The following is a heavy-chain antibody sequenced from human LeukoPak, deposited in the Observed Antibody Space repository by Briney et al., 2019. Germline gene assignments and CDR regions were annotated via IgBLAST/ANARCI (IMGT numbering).Heavy chain of an antibody. CDR2: ISSSSSTI. D-gene: IGHD6-13*01. Sequence: PGGSLRLSCAASGLTFRSYSMTWVRQAPGKGREWVSYISSSSSTIYYADSVKGRFTISRDSAKNSLYLQMNSLRAEDTAVYYCARDGSWYEYYYYYYMDVWGKGTTVTVSS. J-gene: IGHJ6*03. CDR1: GLTFRSYS. CDR3: ARDGSWYEYYYYYYMDV. V-gene: IGHV3-48*01.